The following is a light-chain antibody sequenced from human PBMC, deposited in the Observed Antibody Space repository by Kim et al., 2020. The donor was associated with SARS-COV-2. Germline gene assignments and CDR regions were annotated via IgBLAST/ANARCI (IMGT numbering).Light chain of an antibody. CDR3: SSYAGTNNYVV. CDR1: SSDVGAYNY. J-gene: IGLJ2*01. Sequence: QSALTQPPSASGSPGQSFTISCTGTSSDVGAYNYVSWYQQHPGKAPKLMIYEVSKRPSGVTDRFFGSKSGNTASLTVSGLQAEDEADYYCSSYAGTNNYVVFGGGTQLTVL. V-gene: IGLV2-8*01. CDR2: EVS.